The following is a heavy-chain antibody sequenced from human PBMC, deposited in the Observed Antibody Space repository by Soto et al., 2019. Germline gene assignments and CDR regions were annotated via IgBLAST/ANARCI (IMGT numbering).Heavy chain of an antibody. CDR3: AKDEQLVPDTHYYYYYGMDV. D-gene: IGHD6-6*01. V-gene: IGHV3-23*01. CDR1: GFTFSSYA. Sequence: GGSLRLSCAASGFTFSSYAMSWVRQAPGKGLEWVSAISGSGGSTYYADSVKGRFTISRDNSKNTLYLQMNSLRAEDTAVYYCAKDEQLVPDTHYYYYYGMDVWGQGTTVTVSS. CDR2: ISGSGGST. J-gene: IGHJ6*02.